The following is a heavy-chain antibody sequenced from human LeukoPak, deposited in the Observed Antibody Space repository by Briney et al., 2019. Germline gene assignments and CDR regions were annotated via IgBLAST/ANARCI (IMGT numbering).Heavy chain of an antibody. J-gene: IGHJ5*02. CDR1: GGSITSDY. V-gene: IGHV4-4*07. CDR2: IFTSGST. Sequence: SETLSLTCTVVGGSITSDYWSWIRQPAGRGLEWIGRIFTSGSTAYNPSLKSRVTMSLDTSKNQFFLKLSSVTAADTAAYFCSRGGANDLWGQGTLVTVSS. D-gene: IGHD4/OR15-4a*01. CDR3: SRGGANDL.